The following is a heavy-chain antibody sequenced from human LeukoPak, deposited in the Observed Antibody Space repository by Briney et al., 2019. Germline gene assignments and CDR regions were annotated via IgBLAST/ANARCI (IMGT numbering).Heavy chain of an antibody. CDR3: AKDLSSSWTCFDY. J-gene: IGHJ4*02. Sequence: GRSLRLSCAASGFTFDDYAMHWVRQAPGKGLEWVSGISWNSGSIGYADSVKGRFTISRDNAKNSLYLQMNSLRAEDTALYYCAKDLSSSWTCFDYWGQGTLVTVSS. CDR2: ISWNSGSI. CDR1: GFTFDDYA. D-gene: IGHD6-13*01. V-gene: IGHV3-9*01.